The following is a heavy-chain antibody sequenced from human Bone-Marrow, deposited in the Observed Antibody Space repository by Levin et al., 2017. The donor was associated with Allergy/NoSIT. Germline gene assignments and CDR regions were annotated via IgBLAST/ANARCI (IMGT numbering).Heavy chain of an antibody. J-gene: IGHJ4*02. CDR2: ISWDGGST. V-gene: IGHV3-43*01. CDR3: AKASIAAAGISYFDY. CDR1: GFTFDDYT. Sequence: GGSLRLSCAASGFTFDDYTMHWVRQAPGKGLEWVSLISWDGGSTYYADSVKGRFTISRDNSKNSLYLQMNSLRTEDTALYYCAKASIAAAGISYFDYWGQGTLVTVSS. D-gene: IGHD6-13*01.